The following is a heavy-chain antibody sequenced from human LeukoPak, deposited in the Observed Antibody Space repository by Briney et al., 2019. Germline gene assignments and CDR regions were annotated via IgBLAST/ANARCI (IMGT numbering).Heavy chain of an antibody. V-gene: IGHV4-59*01. J-gene: IGHJ4*02. D-gene: IGHD3-3*01. CDR1: GGSISSYY. CDR3: ARVSPRFLEWLPHFDY. CDR2: IYYSGST. Sequence: NSSETLSLTCTVSGGSISSYYWSWIRQPPGKGLEWIGYIYYSGSTNYNPSLKSRATISVDTSKNQFSLKLSSVTAADTAVYYCARVSPRFLEWLPHFDYWGQGTLVTASS.